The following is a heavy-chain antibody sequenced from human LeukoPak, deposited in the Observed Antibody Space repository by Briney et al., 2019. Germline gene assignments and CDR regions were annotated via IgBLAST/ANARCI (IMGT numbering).Heavy chain of an antibody. CDR3: ALWEDIVVVPAATPTKMLDYYYYYMDV. V-gene: IGHV3-30*02. CDR1: GFTFSSYG. D-gene: IGHD2-2*01. J-gene: IGHJ6*03. Sequence: PGGSLRLSCAASGFTFSSYGMHWVRQAPGKGLEWVAFIRYDGSNKYYADSVKGRFTISRDNSKNTLYLQMNSLRAKDTAVYYCALWEDIVVVPAATPTKMLDYYYYYMDVWGKGTTVTVSS. CDR2: IRYDGSNK.